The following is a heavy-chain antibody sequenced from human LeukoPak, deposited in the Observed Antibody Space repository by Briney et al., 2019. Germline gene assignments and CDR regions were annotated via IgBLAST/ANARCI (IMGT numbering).Heavy chain of an antibody. CDR3: ARVVGGVGLDY. V-gene: IGHV4-59*01. D-gene: IGHD3-16*01. CDR2: IYYSGST. CDR1: GGSISSYY. Sequence: PSETLSLTCTVSGGSISSYYWSWIRQPPGKGLEWIGYIYYSGSTNYNPSLKSRVTISVDTSKNQFALKLSSVTAADTAVYYCARVVGGVGLDYWGQGTLVTVSS. J-gene: IGHJ4*02.